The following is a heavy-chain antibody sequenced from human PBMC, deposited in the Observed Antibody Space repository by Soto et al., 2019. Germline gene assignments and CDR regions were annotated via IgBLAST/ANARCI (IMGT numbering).Heavy chain of an antibody. CDR2: MRSKSAYL. CDR3: TRDGSRNCSVRGWFYR. D-gene: IGHD6-25*01. CDR1: GFTFRPFT. J-gene: IGHJ5*02. V-gene: IGHV3-21*01. Sequence: GGSLRLSCAASGFTFRPFTMNSVRQAPGKGLKWLSTMRSKSAYLCSSDALRGRLTISRDNCKNSLNLQTNCQRAEDTAVYYCTRDGSRNCSVRGWFYRWGPGPRFTVAS.